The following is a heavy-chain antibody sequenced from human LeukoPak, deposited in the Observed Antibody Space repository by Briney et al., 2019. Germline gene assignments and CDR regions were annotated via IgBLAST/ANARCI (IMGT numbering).Heavy chain of an antibody. J-gene: IGHJ5*02. CDR1: GYTFTSYD. CDR2: MNPNSGNT. D-gene: IGHD6-13*01. V-gene: IGHV1-8*03. Sequence: GASVKVSCKASGYTFTSYDINWVRQATGQGLEWMGWMNPNSGNTGYARKFQGRVTITRNTSISTAYMELSSLRSEDTAVYYCARSRESGSSWRNWFDPWGRGTLVTVSS. CDR3: ARSRESGSSWRNWFDP.